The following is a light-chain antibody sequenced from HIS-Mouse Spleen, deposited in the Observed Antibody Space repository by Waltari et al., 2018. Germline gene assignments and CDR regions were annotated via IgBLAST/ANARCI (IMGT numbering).Light chain of an antibody. J-gene: IGLJ2*01. Sequence: QSALTQPPSASGSPGQYATTPCTGTSRHVGGYNYVSWYQQHPGQAPKLMIYEASKRPSGVPDRFSGSKSGNTASLTVSGLQAEDEADYYCSSYAGSNNWVFGGGTKLTVL. CDR1: SRHVGGYNY. CDR2: EAS. V-gene: IGLV2-8*01. CDR3: SSYAGSNNWV.